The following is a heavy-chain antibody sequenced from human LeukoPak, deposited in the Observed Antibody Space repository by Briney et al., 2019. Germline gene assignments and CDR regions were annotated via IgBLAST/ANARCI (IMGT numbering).Heavy chain of an antibody. D-gene: IGHD4-23*01. Sequence: SETLSLTCTVSGGSISSYYWSWIGQPPGKGLEWIGYIYYSGSTKYNPSLKSRVSMSVDTSKNQISLKLSSVTAADTAVYYCARQFYGGNLDFDHWGQGTLVTVSS. CDR1: GGSISSYY. J-gene: IGHJ4*02. CDR2: IYYSGST. V-gene: IGHV4-59*08. CDR3: ARQFYGGNLDFDH.